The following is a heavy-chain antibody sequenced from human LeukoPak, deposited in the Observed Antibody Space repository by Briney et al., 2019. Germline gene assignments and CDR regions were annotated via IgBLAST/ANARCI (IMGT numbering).Heavy chain of an antibody. D-gene: IGHD3-10*01. CDR1: GASISGYY. CDR3: ARYMRNSGTYDFDY. J-gene: IGHJ4*02. V-gene: IGHV4-59*13. Sequence: SETLSLTCSVSGASISGYYWSWIRQTPGKGLEWIGYVYYTGTTNYNPSLQSRVTIIADTSNNRFSLRLRSVTAADTAVYYCARYMRNSGTYDFDYWGQGTLVTVSS. CDR2: VYYTGTT.